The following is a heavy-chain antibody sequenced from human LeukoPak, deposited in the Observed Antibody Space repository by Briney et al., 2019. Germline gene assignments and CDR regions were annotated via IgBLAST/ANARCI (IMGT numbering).Heavy chain of an antibody. Sequence: EASVKVSCKASGYTFTGYYMHRVRQAPGQGLEWMGWINPNSGGTNYAQKFQGRVTMTRDTSISTAYMELTRLRSDDTAVYYCAAEIYGSGSYGFDYWGQGTLVTVSS. J-gene: IGHJ4*02. CDR1: GYTFTGYY. V-gene: IGHV1-2*02. CDR3: AAEIYGSGSYGFDY. D-gene: IGHD3-10*01. CDR2: INPNSGGT.